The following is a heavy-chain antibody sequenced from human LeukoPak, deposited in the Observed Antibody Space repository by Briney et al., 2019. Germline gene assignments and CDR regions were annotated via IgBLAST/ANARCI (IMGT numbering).Heavy chain of an antibody. J-gene: IGHJ4*02. CDR2: IYYSGST. V-gene: IGHV4-61*01. CDR1: GGSISSSSYY. D-gene: IGHD1-26*01. Sequence: PSETLSLTCTVSGGSISSSSYYWSWIRQPPGKGLEWIGDIYYSGSTNYNPSLKSRVTISVDTSKNQFSLKLSSVTAADTAVYYCAREWARAFDYWGQGTLVTVSS. CDR3: AREWARAFDY.